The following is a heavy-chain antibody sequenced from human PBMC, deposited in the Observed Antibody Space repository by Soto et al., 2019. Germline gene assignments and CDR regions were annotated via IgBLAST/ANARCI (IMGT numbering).Heavy chain of an antibody. Sequence: PGGSLRLSCAASGFTFSSYGMHWVRQAPGKGLEWVAVISYDGSNKYYADSVKGRFTISRDNSKNTLYLQMNSLRAEDTAVYYCAKEGNYYYYGMDVWGQGTTVTVSS. CDR3: AKEGNYYYYGMDV. J-gene: IGHJ6*02. V-gene: IGHV3-30*18. CDR2: ISYDGSNK. CDR1: GFTFSSYG.